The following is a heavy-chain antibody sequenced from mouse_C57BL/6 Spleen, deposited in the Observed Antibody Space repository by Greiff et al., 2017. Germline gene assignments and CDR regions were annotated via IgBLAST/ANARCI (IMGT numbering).Heavy chain of an antibody. J-gene: IGHJ4*01. V-gene: IGHV5-9-1*02. Sequence: EVHLVESGEGLVKPGGSLKLSCAASGFTFSSYAMSWVRQTPEKRLEWVAYISSGGDYIYYADTVKGRFTISRDNARNTLYLQMSSLKSEDTAMYYCTRENDYYAMDYWGQGTSVTVSS. CDR2: ISSGGDYI. CDR3: TRENDYYAMDY. CDR1: GFTFSSYA.